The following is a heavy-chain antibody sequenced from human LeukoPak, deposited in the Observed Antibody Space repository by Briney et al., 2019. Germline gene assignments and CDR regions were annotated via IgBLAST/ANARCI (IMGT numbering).Heavy chain of an antibody. CDR3: ATDPTYDNSGFPFDC. D-gene: IGHD3-22*01. CDR2: IYYGGNT. CDR1: GGSLSNSSFY. V-gene: IGHV4-39*01. Sequence: PSETLSLTCSVSGGSLSNSSFYWGWVRQPPGKGLEWIGSIYYGGNTYYKPSLKSRVTISVDTSKNQFSLKLNSVTAADTAVYYCATDPTYDNSGFPFDCWGQGTLVTVSS. J-gene: IGHJ4*02.